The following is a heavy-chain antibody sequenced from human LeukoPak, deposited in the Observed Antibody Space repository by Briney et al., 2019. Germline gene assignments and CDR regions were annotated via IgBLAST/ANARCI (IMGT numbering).Heavy chain of an antibody. CDR3: ARAGVLYGDPFDY. D-gene: IGHD4-17*01. J-gene: IGHJ4*02. CDR2: IYYSGST. V-gene: IGHV4-39*07. Sequence: SETLSPTCTVSGGSISSSSYYCGWIRHPPGMGLEWIGSIYYSGSTYYNPSLKSRVTISVDTSKNQFSLKLSSVTAADTAVYYCARAGVLYGDPFDYWGQGTLVTVSP. CDR1: GGSISSSSYY.